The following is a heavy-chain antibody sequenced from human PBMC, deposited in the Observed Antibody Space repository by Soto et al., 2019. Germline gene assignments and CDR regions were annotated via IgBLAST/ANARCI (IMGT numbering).Heavy chain of an antibody. CDR3: ARDLNTRSYYTY. CDR2: ISSYNGDT. J-gene: IGHJ4*02. CDR1: GYTFTSYG. D-gene: IGHD1-26*01. V-gene: IGHV1-18*04. Sequence: QVQLVQSGAEVKKPGASVKVSCKASGYTFTSYGISWVRQAPGQGLEWMGWISSYNGDTNYAQKLQGRVTMTTDTSTSTAYMEPRRLRSDDTAMYYSARDLNTRSYYTYWGQGTLVTVSS.